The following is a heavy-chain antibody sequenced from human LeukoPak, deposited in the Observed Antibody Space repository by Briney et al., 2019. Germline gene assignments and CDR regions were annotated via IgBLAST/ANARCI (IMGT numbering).Heavy chain of an antibody. CDR3: AYLTSNYGDLEDPYYFDY. CDR2: INHSVST. J-gene: IGHJ4*02. CDR1: GCSISSSIYY. D-gene: IGHD4-17*01. Sequence: PSEALSLTCTFSGCSISSSIYYWGWIRQPPGKGLEWIGEINHSVSTNYNPSLKSRVTISVDTSKNQFSLKLSSVTAADTAVYYCAYLTSNYGDLEDPYYFDYWGQGTLVTVSS. V-gene: IGHV4-39*07.